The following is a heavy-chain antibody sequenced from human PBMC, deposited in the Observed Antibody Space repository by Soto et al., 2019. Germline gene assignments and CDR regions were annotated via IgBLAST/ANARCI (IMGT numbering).Heavy chain of an antibody. V-gene: IGHV1-24*01. CDR1: GYTLTELS. CDR2: LDPEDGET. J-gene: IGHJ4*02. D-gene: IGHD6-13*01. CDR3: ATLSTGAAAGTE. Sequence: ASVKVSCKVSGYTLTELSMHWVRQAPGKGLEWMGGLDPEDGETIYAQKFQGRVTMTGDTSTDTAYMEPSSLRSEDTAVYYCATLSTGAAAGTEWGQGTLVTVSS.